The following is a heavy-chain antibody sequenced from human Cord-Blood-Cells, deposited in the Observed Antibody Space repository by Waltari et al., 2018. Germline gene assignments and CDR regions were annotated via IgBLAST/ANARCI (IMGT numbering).Heavy chain of an antibody. J-gene: IGHJ4*02. V-gene: IGHV1-69*10. CDR1: GGTFSSYA. CDR2: SIPILGIA. Sequence: QVQLVQSGAEVKKPGSSVKVSCKASGGTFSSYAISWVRQAPGQGLEWMGGSIPILGIANYAQKGQGRVTITADKSTSTAYMELSSLGSEDTAVYYCARSGSGSYYNLYYWGQGTLVTVSS. D-gene: IGHD3-10*01. CDR3: ARSGSGSYYNLYY.